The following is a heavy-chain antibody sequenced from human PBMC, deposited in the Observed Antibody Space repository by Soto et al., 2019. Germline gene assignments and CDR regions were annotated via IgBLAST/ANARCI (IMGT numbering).Heavy chain of an antibody. CDR1: GYTFTIYG. CDR2: ISGYNGKT. J-gene: IGHJ6*04. CDR3: AREAYSSATGLNYWFGVDV. D-gene: IGHD6-25*01. Sequence: QVQLVQSGAEVKKPGASVKVSCKASGYTFTIYGISWVRQAPGQGLEWMGWISGYNGKTNYAHNRQGRVTMTTDTSTSTAYMELRSMRSADTAVYYFAREAYSSATGLNYWFGVDVWGEGTTVTVSS. V-gene: IGHV1-18*04.